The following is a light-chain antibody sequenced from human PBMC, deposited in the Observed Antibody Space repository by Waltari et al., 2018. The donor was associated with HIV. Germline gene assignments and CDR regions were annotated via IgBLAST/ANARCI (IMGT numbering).Light chain of an antibody. CDR2: KDT. V-gene: IGLV3-25*03. Sequence: YELTQPPSMSVSPGQTAKITCSGDVLAKQYAYWYHQRPGQAPVLVMSKDTQRPSEIPGRFSGSSSGTTVTLTISGVQAEDEADYHCQSSDDSRPWIFGGGTKMTVL. CDR3: QSSDDSRPWI. CDR1: VLAKQY. J-gene: IGLJ2*01.